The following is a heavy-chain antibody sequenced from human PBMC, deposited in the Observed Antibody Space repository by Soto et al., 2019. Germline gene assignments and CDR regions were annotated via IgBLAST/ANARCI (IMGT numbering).Heavy chain of an antibody. J-gene: IGHJ5*02. Sequence: QVQLQESGPGLVKPSGTLSLTCAVSGGSIGNTNWWTWVRQPPGRGLEWIGEIYHSGSTNYNPSLKSRVSISVDKSKNQFSLKLSPVTAADTAVYDCARAENFNLEWIFNWFDPWGQGILVTVSS. CDR1: GGSIGNTNW. CDR3: ARAENFNLEWIFNWFDP. CDR2: IYHSGST. D-gene: IGHD3-3*01. V-gene: IGHV4-4*02.